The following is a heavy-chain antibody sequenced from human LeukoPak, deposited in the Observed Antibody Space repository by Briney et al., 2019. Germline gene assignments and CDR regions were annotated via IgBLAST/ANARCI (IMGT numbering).Heavy chain of an antibody. J-gene: IGHJ4*02. CDR3: ARDWGKGDY. V-gene: IGHV3-74*01. D-gene: IGHD3-16*01. Sequence: GGSLRLSCAASGFXFSRDWMYWVRQAPGKGGGWVSRINPDGSSTNYADSVKGRFTISRENSKNSLSLQINSLRAEDTAVYYCARDWGKGDYWGQGTLVTVSS. CDR2: INPDGSST. CDR1: GFXFSRDW.